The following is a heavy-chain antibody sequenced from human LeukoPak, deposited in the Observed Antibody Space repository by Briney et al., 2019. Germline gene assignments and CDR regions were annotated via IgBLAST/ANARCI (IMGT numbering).Heavy chain of an antibody. Sequence: QPGRSLRLSCAASGFTFSSYAMHWVRQAPGKGLEWVAVISYDGSNKYYADSVKDRFTISRDNSKNTLYLQMNSLRAEDTAVYYCARERDDYDILTGPFDYWGQGTLVTVSS. V-gene: IGHV3-30*04. J-gene: IGHJ4*02. CDR1: GFTFSSYA. CDR2: ISYDGSNK. D-gene: IGHD3-9*01. CDR3: ARERDDYDILTGPFDY.